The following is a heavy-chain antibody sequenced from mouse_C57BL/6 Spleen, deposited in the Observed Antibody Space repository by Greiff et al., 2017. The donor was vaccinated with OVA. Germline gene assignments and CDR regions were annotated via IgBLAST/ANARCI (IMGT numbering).Heavy chain of an antibody. V-gene: IGHV6-3*01. CDR2: IRLKSDNYAT. D-gene: IGHD1-1*01. J-gene: IGHJ2*01. Sequence: EVQLVESGGGLVQPGGSMKLSCVASGFTFSNYWMNWVRQSPEKGLEWVAQIRLKSDNYATHYAESVKGRFTISRDDSKSSVYLQMNNLRAEDTGIYYCKSLSRYFDYWGQGTTLTVSS. CDR3: KSLSRYFDY. CDR1: GFTFSNYW.